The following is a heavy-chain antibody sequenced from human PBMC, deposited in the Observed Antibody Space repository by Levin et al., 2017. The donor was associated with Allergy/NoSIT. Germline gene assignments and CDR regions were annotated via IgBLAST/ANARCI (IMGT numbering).Heavy chain of an antibody. CDR3: AIDVDTTVTPSDY. D-gene: IGHD5-18*01. Sequence: GESLKISCEASGFTFSSYEMNRVRQAPGKGLEWVSYINRRATSMYYADSVKGRFTISRDNVNNSLFLQMNSLRVEDTAVYYCAIDVDTTVTPSDYWGQGTLVTVSS. CDR1: GFTFSSYE. J-gene: IGHJ4*02. CDR2: INRRATSM. V-gene: IGHV3-48*03.